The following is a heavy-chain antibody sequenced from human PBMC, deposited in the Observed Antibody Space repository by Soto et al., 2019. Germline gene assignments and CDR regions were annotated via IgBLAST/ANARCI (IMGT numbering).Heavy chain of an antibody. Sequence: SETLSLTRSVSGDSVSNGDYSWSWIRQPPGKGLEWIGYIYYIGGPYYNPSLQSRVTISMDTSKNQVSLNLTSVTAADTAVYFCARAPYQDYGDSYYYHALHAWGPGLTVTVSS. CDR3: ARAPYQDYGDSYYYHALHA. CDR1: GDSVSNGDYS. V-gene: IGHV4-30-4*01. J-gene: IGHJ6*02. CDR2: IYYIGGP. D-gene: IGHD4-17*01.